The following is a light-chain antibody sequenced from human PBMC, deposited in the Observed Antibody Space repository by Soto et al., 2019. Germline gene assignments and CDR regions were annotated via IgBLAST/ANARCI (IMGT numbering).Light chain of an antibody. CDR2: GAS. J-gene: IGKJ3*01. CDR1: QSVSSSY. CDR3: PHYGSSPLFA. V-gene: IGKV3-20*01. Sequence: ELVLTQSPGTLSLSPGERATLSCRASQSVSSSYLAWYQQKPRHAPRLLIYGASSRSTGNPDRFSGSGSGTDFTLPISKLEPEDFAVYYCPHYGSSPLFAFRPGTKLDIK.